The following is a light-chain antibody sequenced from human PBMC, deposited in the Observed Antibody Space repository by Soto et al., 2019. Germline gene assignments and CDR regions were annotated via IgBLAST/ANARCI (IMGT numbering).Light chain of an antibody. CDR2: KAS. J-gene: IGKJ1*01. Sequence: DIKMNQSPSTLSGSVGDRVTITCRASQTISSWLAWYQQKPGKAPKLLIYKASTLKSGVPSRFSGSGSGTDFTLTISSLQPEDFATYYCLQDYNYPVTFGQGTKVDIK. CDR1: QTISSW. V-gene: IGKV1-5*03. CDR3: LQDYNYPVT.